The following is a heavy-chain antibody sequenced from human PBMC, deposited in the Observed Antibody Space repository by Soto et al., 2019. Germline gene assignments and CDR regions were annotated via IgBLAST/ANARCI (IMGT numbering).Heavy chain of an antibody. Sequence: QVQLVQSGAEVKKPGSSVKVSCRSSGGTLSSYAITWVRQAPGQGLEWMGGIIPIFGTTNYAQKFQGRITITADESTSTAYMDLSSLRSEDTAVYYCARDSDHSYDYWGQGTLVTVSS. CDR2: IIPIFGTT. D-gene: IGHD4-4*01. CDR3: ARDSDHSYDY. CDR1: GGTLSSYA. V-gene: IGHV1-69*01. J-gene: IGHJ4*02.